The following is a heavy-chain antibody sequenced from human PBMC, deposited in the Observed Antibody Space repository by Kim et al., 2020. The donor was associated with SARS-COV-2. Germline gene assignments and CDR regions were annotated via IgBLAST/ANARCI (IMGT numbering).Heavy chain of an antibody. Sequence: GGSLRLSCAVSGFSLSSYAVGWVRQAPGKGLEWVSTFSGSAGNTYNPDSVKGRFTASSDNSKNTLYLQMDSLGVEDTAIYYCAKGKGDNVIDWFDPWGQGTLVTVAS. V-gene: IGHV3-23*01. CDR3: AKGKGDNVIDWFDP. CDR2: FSGSAGNT. J-gene: IGHJ5*02. CDR1: GFSLSSYA. D-gene: IGHD2-21*02.